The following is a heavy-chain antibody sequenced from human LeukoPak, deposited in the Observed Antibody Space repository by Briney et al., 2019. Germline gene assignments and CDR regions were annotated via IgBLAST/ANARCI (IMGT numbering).Heavy chain of an antibody. V-gene: IGHV4-34*01. Sequence: PSETLSLTCAVYGGSFSGYYWSWIRQPPGKGLEWIGEINHSGSTNYNPSLKSRVTISVDTSKNQFSLKLSSVTAADTAVYYCATPSGGYYYFDYWGQGTLVTVSS. CDR3: ATPSGGYYYFDY. D-gene: IGHD1-26*01. J-gene: IGHJ4*02. CDR2: INHSGST. CDR1: GGSFSGYY.